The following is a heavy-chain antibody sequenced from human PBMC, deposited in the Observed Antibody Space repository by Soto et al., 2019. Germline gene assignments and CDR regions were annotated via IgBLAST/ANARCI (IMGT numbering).Heavy chain of an antibody. CDR2: IYYSGST. D-gene: IGHD1-7*01. CDR3: ARPSLTGTTAAGFDY. CDR1: GGSISSYY. Sequence: ASETLSLTCTVSGGSISSYYWSWIRQPPGKGLEWIGYIYYSGSTNYNPSLKSRVTISVDTSKNQFSLKLSSVTAADTAVYYCARPSLTGTTAAGFDYWGQGTLVTVSS. V-gene: IGHV4-59*08. J-gene: IGHJ4*02.